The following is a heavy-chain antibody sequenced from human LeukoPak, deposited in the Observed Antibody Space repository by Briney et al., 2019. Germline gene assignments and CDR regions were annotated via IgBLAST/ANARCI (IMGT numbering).Heavy chain of an antibody. V-gene: IGHV5-51*01. CDR2: ICPGDSDT. D-gene: IGHD3-3*01. CDR1: GYSFTSYW. J-gene: IGHJ6*03. Sequence: GESLKISCKGSGYSFTSYWIGWVRQMPGKGLEWMGIICPGDSDTRYSPSFQGQVTISADKSISTAYLQWSSLKASDTAMYYCARLGPGVAATYYMDVWGKGTTVTVSS. CDR3: ARLGPGVAATYYMDV.